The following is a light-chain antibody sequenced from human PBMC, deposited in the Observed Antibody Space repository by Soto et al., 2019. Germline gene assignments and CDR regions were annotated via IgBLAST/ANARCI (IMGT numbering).Light chain of an antibody. J-gene: IGKJ4*01. V-gene: IGKV3-11*01. CDR3: QQRSNWPALT. CDR2: DAS. CDR1: QSVSGTD. Sequence: EIVLTQSPGTLSLSPGERATLSCRASQSVSGTDLAWYQQRPGQAPRLLIYDASNRATGIPARFSGSGSGTDFTLTISSLEPEDFAVYYCQQRSNWPALTFGGGTKVDIK.